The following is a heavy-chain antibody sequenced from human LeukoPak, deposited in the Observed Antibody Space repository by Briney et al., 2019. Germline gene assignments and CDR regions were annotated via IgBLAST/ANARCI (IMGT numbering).Heavy chain of an antibody. CDR1: GFTFSSYA. V-gene: IGHV3-23*01. D-gene: IGHD5-24*01. CDR3: AKDFEEGDGYKPANFDY. Sequence: PGGSLRLSCAASGFTFSSYAMSWVRQAPGKGLEWVSAISGSGGSTYYADSVKGRFTISRGNSKNTLYLQMNSLRAEDTAVYYCAKDFEEGDGYKPANFDYWGQGTLVTVSS. CDR2: ISGSGGST. J-gene: IGHJ4*02.